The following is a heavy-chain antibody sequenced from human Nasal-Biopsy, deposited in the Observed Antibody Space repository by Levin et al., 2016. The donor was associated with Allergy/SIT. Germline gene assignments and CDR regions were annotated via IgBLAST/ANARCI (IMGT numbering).Heavy chain of an antibody. CDR3: ARGFLFDDGAYYGGLDY. J-gene: IGHJ4*02. Sequence: GESLKISCKGSGYDFAHFWIGWVRQKPGKGLEWMGIIYPGDSETRYSPSFQGQVTMSSDNSIGTAFLQWSSLKASDTAVYYCARGFLFDDGAYYGGLDYWGQGTLVTVSS. V-gene: IGHV5-51*01. CDR2: IYPGDSET. CDR1: GYDFAHFW. D-gene: IGHD3-3*01.